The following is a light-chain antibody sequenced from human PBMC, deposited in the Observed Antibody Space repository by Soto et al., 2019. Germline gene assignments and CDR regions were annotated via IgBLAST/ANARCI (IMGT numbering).Light chain of an antibody. J-gene: IGKJ2*01. CDR3: QQYNIWPPYT. V-gene: IGKV3-15*01. Sequence: EIVMTQSPATLSVSPGERATLYCKASQRISSNLAWYQQKPAQPPRLLIYGASTRATGIPARFSGSGSGTEFTLIISGLQSEDFALYYCQQYNIWPPYTFGQGTKLEIK. CDR1: QRISSN. CDR2: GAS.